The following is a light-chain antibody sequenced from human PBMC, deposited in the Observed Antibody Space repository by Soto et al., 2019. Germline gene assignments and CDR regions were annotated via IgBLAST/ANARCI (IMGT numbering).Light chain of an antibody. CDR2: GAS. J-gene: IGKJ1*01. V-gene: IGKV3-15*01. Sequence: EIMMTQSPGTLSVSPGERATLSCRASQSISNRFAWYQQKPGQTPRLLIYGASTRATDIPTRFSGGGSGTEFTLTISSLQSDDLSVYYCQQYSDWPWTFGQGTKVELK. CDR1: QSISNR. CDR3: QQYSDWPWT.